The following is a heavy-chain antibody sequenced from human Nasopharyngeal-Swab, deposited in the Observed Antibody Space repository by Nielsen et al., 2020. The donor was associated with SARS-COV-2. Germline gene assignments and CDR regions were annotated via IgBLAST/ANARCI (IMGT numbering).Heavy chain of an antibody. D-gene: IGHD5-12*01. J-gene: IGHJ5*02. CDR2: INAGNGNT. Sequence: ASVKVSCKASGYSFTSYAMHWVRQALGQRLEWMGWINAGNGNTKYSQKFQGRVTITRDTSASTAYMELSSLRSEDTAVYYCARGGDIVATIHLNWFDPWGQGTLVAVCS. V-gene: IGHV1-3*01. CDR3: ARGGDIVATIHLNWFDP. CDR1: GYSFTSYA.